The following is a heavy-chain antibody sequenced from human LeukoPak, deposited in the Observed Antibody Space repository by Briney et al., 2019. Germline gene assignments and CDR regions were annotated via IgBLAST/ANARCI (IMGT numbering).Heavy chain of an antibody. J-gene: IGHJ4*02. CDR2: IKQDGSEK. Sequence: GGSLRLSCAASGFTFSSYWMSWVRQAPGKGLEWVANIKQDGSEKYYVDSLKARFTTSRDNAKNSLYLQMNSLRAEDTAVYYCARDLRPDYDFWSGYYDYWGQGTLVAVSS. CDR3: ARDLRPDYDFWSGYYDY. D-gene: IGHD3-3*01. CDR1: GFTFSSYW. V-gene: IGHV3-7*01.